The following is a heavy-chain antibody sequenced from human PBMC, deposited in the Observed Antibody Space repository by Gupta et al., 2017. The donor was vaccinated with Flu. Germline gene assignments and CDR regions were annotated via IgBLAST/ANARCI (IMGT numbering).Heavy chain of an antibody. Sequence: EVQLVESGGGLVKPGGSLRLSCTASGFTCSHYTMSWVRQAAGKVLEWVSSISSGSSFIFYADSVEGRFTISRDNPKNSLYLQMNNLRAEDTAVYYCTRDEGSCTTTSCYTWFDPWGQGTLVTVSS. V-gene: IGHV3-21*02. CDR1: GFTCSHYT. D-gene: IGHD2-2*02. CDR3: TRDEGSCTTTSCYTWFDP. J-gene: IGHJ5*02. CDR2: ISSGSSFI.